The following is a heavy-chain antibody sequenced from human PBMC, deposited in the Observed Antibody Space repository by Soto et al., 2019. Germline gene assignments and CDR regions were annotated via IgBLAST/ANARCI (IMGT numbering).Heavy chain of an antibody. CDR3: ARLADTSRYYYFAY. V-gene: IGHV5-51*01. CDR1: GYRFTDCW. D-gene: IGHD2-15*01. CDR2: IYPDDSDT. J-gene: IGHJ4*02. Sequence: ESLKSSCKGSGYRFTDCWIGWVRQMPGKSLEWMGIIYPDDSDTRYSPSFQGQVTISADKSISTAYLQWSGLKASDTAMYYCARLADTSRYYYFAYPAPRTVVPVSS.